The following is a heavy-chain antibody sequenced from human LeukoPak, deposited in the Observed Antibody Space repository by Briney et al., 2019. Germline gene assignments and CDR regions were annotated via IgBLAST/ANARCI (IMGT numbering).Heavy chain of an antibody. V-gene: IGHV3-30-3*01. CDR3: ATLTTVRDY. CDR2: ISYDGSNK. CDR1: GFTFSSYA. D-gene: IGHD4-17*01. Sequence: GGSLRLSCAASGFTFSSYAMHWVRQAPGKGLERVAVISYDGSNKYYADSVKGRFTISRDNSKNTLYLQMNSLRAEDTAVYYCATLTTVRDYWGQGTLVTVSS. J-gene: IGHJ4*02.